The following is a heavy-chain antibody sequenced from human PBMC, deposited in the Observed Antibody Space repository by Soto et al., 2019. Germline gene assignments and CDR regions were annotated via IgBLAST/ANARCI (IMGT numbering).Heavy chain of an antibody. J-gene: IGHJ5*02. CDR1: GYTFTSYA. D-gene: IGHD1-26*01. V-gene: IGHV1-3*01. CDR3: ARVIGGGSFRNWFDP. CDR2: INAGNGNT. Sequence: GPVKVSCKASGYTFTSYAMHWVRQAPGQRLEWMGWINAGNGNTKYSQKFQGRVTITRDTSASTAYMELSSLRSEDTAVYYCARVIGGGSFRNWFDPWGQGTLVTVSS.